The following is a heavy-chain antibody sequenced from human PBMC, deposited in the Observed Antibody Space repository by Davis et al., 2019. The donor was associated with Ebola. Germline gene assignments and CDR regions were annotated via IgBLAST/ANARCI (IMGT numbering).Heavy chain of an antibody. CDR2: IYSIDST. J-gene: IGHJ4*02. CDR1: GFIVSSKY. Sequence: GESLKISCAASGFIVSSKYMSWVRQAPGKGLEWVSGIYSIDSTYYADSVKGRFSISRDNSKNTLYLQMNSLRAEDTAVYYCARDPDITYYYDSSSLYWGQGTLVTVSS. D-gene: IGHD3-22*01. V-gene: IGHV3-66*01. CDR3: ARDPDITYYYDSSSLY.